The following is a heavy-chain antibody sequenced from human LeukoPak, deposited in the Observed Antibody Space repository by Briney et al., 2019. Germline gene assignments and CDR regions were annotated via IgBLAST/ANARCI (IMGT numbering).Heavy chain of an antibody. J-gene: IGHJ4*02. V-gene: IGHV2-5*01. CDR3: AHGVVAAGNRHFDY. D-gene: IGHD6-25*01. Sequence: SGPTLVKPTQTLTLTCSFSGFSLSTSGVAVGGIRQPPGGALEWLAVTYWNDDERYSPSLKSRLTITRDTSKNQVVLTMTNMDPVDTATYYCAHGVVAAGNRHFDYWGQGTLVTVSS. CDR2: TYWNDDE. CDR1: GFSLSTSGVA.